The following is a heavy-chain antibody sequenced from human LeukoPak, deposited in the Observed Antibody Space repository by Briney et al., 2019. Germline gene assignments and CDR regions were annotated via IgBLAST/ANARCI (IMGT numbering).Heavy chain of an antibody. V-gene: IGHV3-21*01. Sequence: PGGSLRLSCAASGFTFSSYSMNWVRQAPGQGLEWVSSISSSSRYIYYAGSVNGRFTISRDNAKNSLYLQMNSLRAEDTAVYYCARDHSSSWPVQYYYYYYYMDVWGKGTTVTVSS. J-gene: IGHJ6*03. CDR3: ARDHSSSWPVQYYYYYYYMDV. CDR2: ISSSSRYI. D-gene: IGHD6-13*01. CDR1: GFTFSSYS.